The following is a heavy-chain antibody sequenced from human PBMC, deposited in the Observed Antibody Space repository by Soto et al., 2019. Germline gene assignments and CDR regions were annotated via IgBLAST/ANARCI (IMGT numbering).Heavy chain of an antibody. Sequence: QVQLQQWGAGLLKPSETLSLTCAVYGGSFSGYYWSWIRQPPGKGLEWIGEINHSGSTNYNPSLKSRVPISVDTSKHQFSLKVSSVTAADTAVYYCARGYLNRSRLLVYYYYCMDVWGKGTTVTVSS. V-gene: IGHV4-34*01. CDR2: INHSGST. J-gene: IGHJ6*03. CDR1: GGSFSGYY. CDR3: ARGYLNRSRLLVYYYYCMDV. D-gene: IGHD2-8*02.